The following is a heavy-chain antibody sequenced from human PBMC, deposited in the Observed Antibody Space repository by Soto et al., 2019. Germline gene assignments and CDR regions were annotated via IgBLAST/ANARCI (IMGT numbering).Heavy chain of an antibody. V-gene: IGHV4-4*02. CDR2: IFHDGRT. CDR3: AREGQELRD. J-gene: IGHJ4*01. D-gene: IGHD6-13*01. Sequence: QVQLQESGPGLVKPSGTLSLTCAVSGASISSTNWWCWVRQFPGKGLEWIGEIFHDGRTKYNASLKSRVTIAVDKSKHHFSLELTSVTAADTAIYYCAREGQELRDWGHGTLVTVSS. CDR1: GASISSTNW.